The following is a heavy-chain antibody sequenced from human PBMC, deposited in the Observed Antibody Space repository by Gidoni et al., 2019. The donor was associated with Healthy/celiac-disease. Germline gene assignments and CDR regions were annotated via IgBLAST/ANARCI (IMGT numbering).Heavy chain of an antibody. Sequence: EVQLVESGGGLVQPGGSLRLSCAASGFTFSSYEMNWVRQAPGKGLEWVSYISSSGSTIYYADSVKGRFTISRDNAKNSLYLQMNSLRAEDTAVYYCARGSSSGYYGDYWGQGTLVTVSS. V-gene: IGHV3-48*03. CDR3: ARGSSSGYYGDY. CDR1: GFTFSSYE. CDR2: ISSSGSTI. J-gene: IGHJ4*02. D-gene: IGHD3-22*01.